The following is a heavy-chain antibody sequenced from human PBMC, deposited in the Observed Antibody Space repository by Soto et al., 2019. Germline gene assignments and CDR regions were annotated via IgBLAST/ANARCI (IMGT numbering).Heavy chain of an antibody. D-gene: IGHD6-19*01. CDR3: AKVSGLLAVAGPFDY. V-gene: IGHV3-23*01. CDR2: ISGSGGST. Sequence: EVQLLESGGGLVQPGGSLRLSCAASGFTFSSYAMSWVRQAPGKGLEWVSAISGSGGSTYYADSVKGRFTISRDNSKNTLYLHMNCRVAEETAVYYCAKVSGLLAVAGPFDYLGQGTLVTVSS. J-gene: IGHJ4*02. CDR1: GFTFSSYA.